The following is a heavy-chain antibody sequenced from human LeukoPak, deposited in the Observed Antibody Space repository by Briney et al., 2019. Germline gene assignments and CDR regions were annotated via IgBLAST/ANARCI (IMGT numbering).Heavy chain of an antibody. Sequence: SVNLSCKASGATFSSNAISRVRQAPGPGLERKGGIILIFSTANYAQKYQGRVTITADESTSTAYMELSSLRSEDTAVYYCARDATFSSAGTNWFGPWGQGTLVTVSS. V-gene: IGHV1-69*13. J-gene: IGHJ5*02. CDR1: GATFSSNA. D-gene: IGHD6-25*01. CDR3: ARDATFSSAGTNWFGP. CDR2: IILIFSTA.